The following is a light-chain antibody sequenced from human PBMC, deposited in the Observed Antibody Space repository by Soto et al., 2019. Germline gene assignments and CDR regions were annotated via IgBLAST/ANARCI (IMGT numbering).Light chain of an antibody. CDR1: QSISSW. CDR2: DAS. V-gene: IGKV1-5*01. J-gene: IGKJ1*01. Sequence: DIQMTQSPSTLSASVGDRVTITCRASQSISSWLAWYQQKPGQAPKLLIYDASSLESGVPSRFSGSGSGTEFTLTISSLQPDDFATYYCQQYNSYPWTCGQGTKVEIK. CDR3: QQYNSYPWT.